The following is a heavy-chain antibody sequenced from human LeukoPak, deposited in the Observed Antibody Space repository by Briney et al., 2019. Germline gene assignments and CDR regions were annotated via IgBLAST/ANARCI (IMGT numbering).Heavy chain of an antibody. V-gene: IGHV1-8*03. CDR2: MNPNSDNT. D-gene: IGHD6-6*01. CDR1: GYTFSTYD. Sequence: ASVKVSCKASGYTFSTYDINWLRQASGQGLESMGWMNPNSDNTGYVEKFQYRVTFTMNTSIITAYTELGSLRSEDTAVYYCARAGVAARPYPQHYYYYYYMDVWGQGTTVTVSS. CDR3: ARAGVAARPYPQHYYYYYYMDV. J-gene: IGHJ6*03.